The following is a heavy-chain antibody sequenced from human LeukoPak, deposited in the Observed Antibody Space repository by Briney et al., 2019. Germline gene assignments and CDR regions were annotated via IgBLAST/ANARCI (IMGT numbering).Heavy chain of an antibody. CDR3: AREIAVAGTIDY. J-gene: IGHJ4*02. CDR1: GFTFSSYS. Sequence: GGFLRLSCAASGFTFSSYSMNWVRQAPGKGLEWVSSISSSSSYIYYADSVKGRFTISRDNAKNSLYLQMNSLRAEDTAVYYCAREIAVAGTIDYWGQGTLVTVSS. CDR2: ISSSSSYI. D-gene: IGHD6-19*01. V-gene: IGHV3-21*01.